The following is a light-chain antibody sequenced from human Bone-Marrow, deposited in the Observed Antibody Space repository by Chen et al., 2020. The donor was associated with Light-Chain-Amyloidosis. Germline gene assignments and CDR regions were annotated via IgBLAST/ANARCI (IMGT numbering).Light chain of an antibody. J-gene: IGLJ3*02. CDR1: SSDVGGYTF. CDR3: SSYLGNNNWV. V-gene: IGLV2-8*01. CDR2: EVS. Sequence: QSALTQPPSASGSPGQSVTISCTGASSDVGGYTFVSWYQPHPGKAPKLMIHEVSKRPSGVPDRFSGSKSGNTASLTVSGLQAEDEADYYCSSYLGNNNWVFGGGTKLTVL.